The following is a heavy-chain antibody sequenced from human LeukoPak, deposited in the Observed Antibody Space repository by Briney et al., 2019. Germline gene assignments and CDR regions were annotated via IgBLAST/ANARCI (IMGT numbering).Heavy chain of an antibody. CDR3: ASIQSYYFGLAV. V-gene: IGHV4-61*02. D-gene: IGHD4-11*01. CDR1: GGSLSSGSYY. CDR2: INSSGST. J-gene: IGHJ6*02. Sequence: SQTLSLTRIVSGGSLSSGSYYWSWIRQPAGEGLECIGRINSSGSTHYNPSLKRRVTISVDTSKNQFSLKLSSGTAADTAVYYCASIQSYYFGLAVWGQGTTVTVSS.